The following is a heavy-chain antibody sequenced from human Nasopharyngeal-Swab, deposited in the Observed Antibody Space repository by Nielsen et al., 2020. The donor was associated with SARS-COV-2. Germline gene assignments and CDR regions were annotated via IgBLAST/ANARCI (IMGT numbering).Heavy chain of an antibody. D-gene: IGHD6-13*01. CDR2: INPSGGST. Sequence: WVRQAPGQGLEWMGIINPSGGSTSYAQKFQGRVTMTRDTSTSTVYMELSSLRSEDTAVYYCARDFELIAAAALLDYWGQGTLVTVSS. V-gene: IGHV1-46*01. CDR3: ARDFELIAAAALLDY. J-gene: IGHJ4*02.